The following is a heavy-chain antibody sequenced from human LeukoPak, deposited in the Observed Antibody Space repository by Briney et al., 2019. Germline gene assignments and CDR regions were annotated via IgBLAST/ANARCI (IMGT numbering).Heavy chain of an antibody. J-gene: IGHJ4*02. CDR2: IATSGTT. CDR1: EVTFNTYD. Sequence: GGSLRLSCAVSEVTFNTYDMPWVRQATGKGLEWVSAIATSGTTYYSASVRGRFTISREHAKKSLDLQMNSLGAGDTAVYYCATGRTRDTNYPFVYWGQGTLVTVSS. D-gene: IGHD5-24*01. CDR3: ATGRTRDTNYPFVY. V-gene: IGHV3-13*01.